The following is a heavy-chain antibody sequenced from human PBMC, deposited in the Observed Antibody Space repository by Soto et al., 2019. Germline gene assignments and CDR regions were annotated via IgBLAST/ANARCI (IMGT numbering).Heavy chain of an antibody. J-gene: IGHJ6*02. D-gene: IGHD6-19*01. CDR2: INPNSGGT. Sequence: ASVKVSCKASGYTFTGYYMHWVRQAPGQGLEWMGWINPNSGGTNYAQKFQGRVTMTRDTSISTAYMELSRLRSDDTAVYYCAREGRAVAGTYTMDVWGQGTTVTVS. CDR1: GYTFTGYY. CDR3: AREGRAVAGTYTMDV. V-gene: IGHV1-2*02.